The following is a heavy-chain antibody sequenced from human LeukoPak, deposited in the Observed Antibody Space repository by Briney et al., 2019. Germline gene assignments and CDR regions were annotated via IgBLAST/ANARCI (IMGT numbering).Heavy chain of an antibody. CDR3: ARFYPARQQLENY. CDR1: GYTFTSYY. CDR2: INPSGGST. J-gene: IGHJ4*02. D-gene: IGHD6-13*01. Sequence: ASVKVSCKASGYTFTSYYMHWVRQAPGQGLEWMGIINPSGGSTSYAQKFQGRVTMTRDTSTSTAYMELRSLRSDDTAVYYCARFYPARQQLENYWGQGTLVTVSS. V-gene: IGHV1-46*01.